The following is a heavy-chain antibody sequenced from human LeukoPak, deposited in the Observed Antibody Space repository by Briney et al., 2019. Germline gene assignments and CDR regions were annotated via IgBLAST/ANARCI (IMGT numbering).Heavy chain of an antibody. Sequence: GASVKVSCKASGYTFTSYDINWVRQATGQGLEWMGWMNPNSGNTGYAQKFQGRVTITRNTSISTAYMELSSLRSEDTAVYYCARVGSSSRNAFDIWGQGTMVTVSS. D-gene: IGHD6-13*01. CDR3: ARVGSSSRNAFDI. CDR1: GYTFTSYD. CDR2: MNPNSGNT. V-gene: IGHV1-8*03. J-gene: IGHJ3*02.